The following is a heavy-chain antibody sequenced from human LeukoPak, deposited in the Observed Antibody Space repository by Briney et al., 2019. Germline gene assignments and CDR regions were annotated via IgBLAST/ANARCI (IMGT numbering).Heavy chain of an antibody. V-gene: IGHV3-30*04. J-gene: IGHJ4*02. CDR2: ISYDGSNK. D-gene: IGHD6-19*01. Sequence: PGGSLRLSCAASGFTFSSYAMHWVRQAPGKGLEWVAVISYDGSNKYYADSVKGRFTISRDNSKNTLYLQMNSLRAEDTAVYYCAKDAPWGGWYRPFDYWGQGTLVTVSS. CDR1: GFTFSSYA. CDR3: AKDAPWGGWYRPFDY.